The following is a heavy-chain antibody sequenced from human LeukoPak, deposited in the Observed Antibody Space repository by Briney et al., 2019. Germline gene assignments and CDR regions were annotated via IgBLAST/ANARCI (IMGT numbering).Heavy chain of an antibody. J-gene: IGHJ4*02. CDR3: AGLSKGRYFDYIFDY. D-gene: IGHD3-9*01. V-gene: IGHV4-39*01. CDR1: GGSVSSTTYY. CDR2: VYYSGST. Sequence: PAETLSLTCTVSGGSVSSTTYYWGWIRQPPGKGLEWIGNVYYSGSTYYNPSLKSRVTMSVDTSKNQFSLKMSSVTAADTAVYCAGLSKGRYFDYIFDYWGQGTLVTVSS.